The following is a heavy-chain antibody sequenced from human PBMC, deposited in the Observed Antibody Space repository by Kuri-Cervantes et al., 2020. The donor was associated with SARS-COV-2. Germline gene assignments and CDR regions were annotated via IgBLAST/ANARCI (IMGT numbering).Heavy chain of an antibody. Sequence: SETLSLTCTVSGGSISSYYWSWTRQPPGKGLEWIGSIYHSGSTYYNPSLKSRVTISVDTSKNQFSLKLSSVTAADTAVYYCARANSSGWIDHDAFDIWGQGTMVTVSS. D-gene: IGHD6-19*01. J-gene: IGHJ3*02. V-gene: IGHV4-38-2*02. CDR1: GGSISSYY. CDR2: IYHSGST. CDR3: ARANSSGWIDHDAFDI.